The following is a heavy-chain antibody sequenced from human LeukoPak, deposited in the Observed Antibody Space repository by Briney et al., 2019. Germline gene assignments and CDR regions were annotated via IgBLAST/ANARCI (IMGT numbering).Heavy chain of an antibody. CDR2: ISSSSSYI. CDR3: ARDGGYYGDYEADY. CDR1: GFTFSSYS. V-gene: IGHV3-21*01. J-gene: IGHJ4*02. D-gene: IGHD4-17*01. Sequence: PGGSLRLSCAASGFTFSSYSMNWVRQAPGKGLEWVSSISSSSSYIYYADSVKGRFTISRDNAKNSLYLQMNSLRAEDTAVYYCARDGGYYGDYEADYWGQGTLATVSS.